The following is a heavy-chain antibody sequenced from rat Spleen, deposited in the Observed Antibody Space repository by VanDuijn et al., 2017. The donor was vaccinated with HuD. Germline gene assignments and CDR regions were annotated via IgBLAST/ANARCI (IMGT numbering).Heavy chain of an antibody. CDR1: GFTFNNYW. CDR2: ITNTGGST. CDR3: ARHGDNSYNWFAY. V-gene: IGHV5-31*01. Sequence: EVQLVESGGGLVQPGRSLKLSCVASGFTFNNYWMTWIRQAPGKGLEWVASITNTGGSTYYRDSVKGRFTISRDNAKSTLYLQMDSLRSEDTATYYCARHGDNSYNWFAYWGLGTLVTVSS. D-gene: IGHD1-9*01. J-gene: IGHJ3*01.